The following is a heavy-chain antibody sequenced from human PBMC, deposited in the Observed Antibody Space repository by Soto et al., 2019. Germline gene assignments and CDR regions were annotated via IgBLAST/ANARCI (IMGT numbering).Heavy chain of an antibody. CDR1: GGSITSYY. CDR2: MYYSGST. V-gene: IGHV4-59*01. Sequence: ASEALSLTCPVPGGSITSYYWRRVRQPPRNGLEWIGYMYYSGSTNYNPSLKSRVTISVDTSKNQFSLKLSSVTAADTAVYYCARAGAAADHYYYYYGRDVWGQGTTVTVSS. D-gene: IGHD6-13*01. J-gene: IGHJ6*02. CDR3: ARAGAAADHYYYYYGRDV.